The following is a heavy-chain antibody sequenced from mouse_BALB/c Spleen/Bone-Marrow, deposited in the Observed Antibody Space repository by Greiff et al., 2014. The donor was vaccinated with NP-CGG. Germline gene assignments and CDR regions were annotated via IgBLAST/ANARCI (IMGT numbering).Heavy chain of an antibody. CDR2: ICTGCGST. CDR1: GYTFTDYV. J-gene: IGHJ2*02. D-gene: IGHD1-1*01. Sequence: VQLQQSGPELVRPGASVKMSCKASGYTFTDYVISWVKQSTGQSLEWIGDICTGCGSTYYNEKFKGKATLTVDKSSSTAYMQPSSLTSDYAAVYFCARVFSAWCYSMDYWGQGTSLTVSS. V-gene: IGHV1-77*01. CDR3: ARVFSAWCYSMDY.